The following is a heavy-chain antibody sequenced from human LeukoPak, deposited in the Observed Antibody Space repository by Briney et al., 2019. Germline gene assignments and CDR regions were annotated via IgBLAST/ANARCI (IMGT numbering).Heavy chain of an antibody. CDR2: INRDGSST. V-gene: IGHV3-74*01. D-gene: IGHD4-23*01. Sequence: PGGSLRLSCAASGFTFSSYWMHWVRRAPGKGXXWVSRINRDGSSTSYADSVKGRFTISRDNAKNTLYLQMNSLRAEDTAVYYCARVDPTVAFDYWGQGTLVTVSS. CDR3: ARVDPTVAFDY. J-gene: IGHJ4*02. CDR1: GFTFSSYW.